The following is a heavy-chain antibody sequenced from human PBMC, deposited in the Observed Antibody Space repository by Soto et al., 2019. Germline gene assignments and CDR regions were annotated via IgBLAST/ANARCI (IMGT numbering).Heavy chain of an antibody. CDR2: IRSKANSYAT. V-gene: IGHV3-73*01. CDR1: EFTFSGSA. J-gene: IGHJ4*02. D-gene: IGHD1-26*01. CDR3: TRHVGGDS. Sequence: PGGSLRLSCAASEFTFSGSAMHWVRQASGKGLEWVGRIRSKANSYATAYAASVKGRFTISRDDSKNTAYLQMNSLKTEDTAVYYCTRHVGGDSWGQGTMVTSPQ.